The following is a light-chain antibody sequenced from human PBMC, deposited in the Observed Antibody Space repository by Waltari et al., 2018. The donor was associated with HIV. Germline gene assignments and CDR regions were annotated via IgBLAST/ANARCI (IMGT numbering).Light chain of an antibody. V-gene: IGLV1-40*01. CDR3: QSYDSNGLILV. CDR2: GNT. Sequence: QSVLTQPPSVSGAPGQRVTISCTGSSSNIGAGYDAHWYQQHPGTAPKLLIYGNTNRPSGVPDRFSGSIDSSSNSASLTISGLQTEDEADYYCQSYDSNGLILVFGGGTKLTVL. J-gene: IGLJ3*02. CDR1: SSNIGAGYD.